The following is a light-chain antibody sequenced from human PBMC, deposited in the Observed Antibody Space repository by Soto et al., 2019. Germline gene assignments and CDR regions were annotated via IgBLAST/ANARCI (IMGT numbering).Light chain of an antibody. CDR1: QSVSSN. CDR3: QQYNNWPPYT. CDR2: GAS. V-gene: IGKV3-15*01. J-gene: IGKJ2*01. Sequence: EIVMTQSPATLSVSPGERATLSCRASQSVSSNLAWYQQKPGQAPRLLIYGASTRTTGITDRFSGSGSGTEVTLTVSSLRAEDFAVYYCQQYNNWPPYTFGQGTKLEIK.